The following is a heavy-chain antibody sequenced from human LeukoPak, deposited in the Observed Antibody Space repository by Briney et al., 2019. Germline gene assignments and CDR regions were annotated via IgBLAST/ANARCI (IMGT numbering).Heavy chain of an antibody. D-gene: IGHD4-17*01. Sequence: ASVKVSCKASGYTFTSYGISWVRQAPGQGLEWMGWISAYNGYTNYAQKLQDRVTMTTDTSTSTAYMELRSLRSDDTAVYYCARDYGDYGGPLGDYYYYYLDVWGKGTTVTVSS. CDR1: GYTFTSYG. V-gene: IGHV1-18*01. J-gene: IGHJ6*03. CDR3: ARDYGDYGGPLGDYYYYYLDV. CDR2: ISAYNGYT.